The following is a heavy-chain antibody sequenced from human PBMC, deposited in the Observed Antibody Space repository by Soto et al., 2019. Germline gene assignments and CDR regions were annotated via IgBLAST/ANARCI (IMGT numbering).Heavy chain of an antibody. CDR3: ARDLSYGDSGGEYYYYGMDV. J-gene: IGHJ6*02. V-gene: IGHV4-38-2*02. D-gene: IGHD4-17*01. CDR2: IYHSGST. CDR1: GYSISSGYY. Sequence: PSETLSLTCAVSGYSISSGYYWGWIRQPPGKGLEWIGSIYHSGSTHYNPSLKSRVTISVDTSKNQFSLKLSSVTAADTAVYYCARDLSYGDSGGEYYYYGMDVWGQGTTVTV.